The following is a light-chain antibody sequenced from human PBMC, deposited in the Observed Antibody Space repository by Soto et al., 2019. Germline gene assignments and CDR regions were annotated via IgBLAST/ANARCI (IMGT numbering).Light chain of an antibody. J-gene: IGKJ1*01. V-gene: IGKV1-5*01. CDR1: QHISTW. CDR2: DAS. CDR3: QQYNSYWT. Sequence: DIQMTQSPSSVSASVGDRVTITCRASQHISTWLTWYQQKPGKAPKLLIYDASSLESGVPSRFSGSGSGTEFTLTISSLQPDDFATYYCQQYNSYWTFGQGTKVDIK.